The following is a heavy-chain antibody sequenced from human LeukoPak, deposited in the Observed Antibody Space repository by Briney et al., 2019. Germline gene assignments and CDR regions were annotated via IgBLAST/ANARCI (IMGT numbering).Heavy chain of an antibody. J-gene: IGHJ5*02. CDR2: MNPNSGNT. CDR1: GYTFTSYD. D-gene: IGHD2-2*01. Sequence: GASVKVSCKASGYTFTSYDINWVRQATGQGLEWMGWMNPNSGNTGYAQKFQGRVTMTTDTSTSTAYMELRSLRSDDTAVYYCARAGVVVVPANWFDPWGQGTLVTVSS. V-gene: IGHV1-8*01. CDR3: ARAGVVVVPANWFDP.